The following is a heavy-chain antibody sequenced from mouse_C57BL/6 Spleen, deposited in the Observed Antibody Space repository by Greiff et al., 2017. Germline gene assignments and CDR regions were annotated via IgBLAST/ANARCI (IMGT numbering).Heavy chain of an antibody. D-gene: IGHD2-5*01. CDR1: GFSFTSYA. CDR3: ARAYSNYNAMDY. CDR2: IWTGGGT. J-gene: IGHJ4*01. Sequence: QVQLKQSGPGLVAPSQSLSITCTVSGFSFTSYAISWVRQPPGKGLEWLGVIWTGGGTNYNSALKSRLSIRKNNSKSPFFLKMNSLQTADTARYDCARAYSNYNAMDYWGQGTSVTVSS. V-gene: IGHV2-9-1*01.